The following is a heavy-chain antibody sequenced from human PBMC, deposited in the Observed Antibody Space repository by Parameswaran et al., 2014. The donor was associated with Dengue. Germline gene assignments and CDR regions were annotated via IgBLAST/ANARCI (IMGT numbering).Heavy chain of an antibody. CDR2: IKQDGSEK. J-gene: IGHJ5*02. CDR3: ARVPYSSSWQDYNWFDP. Sequence: WIRQPPGKGLEWVANIKQDGSEKYYVDSVKGRFTISRDNAKNSLYLQMNSLRAEDTAVYYCARVPYSSSWQDYNWFDPWGQGTLVTVSS. V-gene: IGHV3-7*01. D-gene: IGHD6-13*01.